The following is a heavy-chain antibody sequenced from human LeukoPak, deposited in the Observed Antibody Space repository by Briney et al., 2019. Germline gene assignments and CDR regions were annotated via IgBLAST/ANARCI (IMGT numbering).Heavy chain of an antibody. Sequence: AGGSLRLSCAASGFTFSSYAMSWVRQAPGKGLEWVSAISGGGGSTYYADSVKGRFTISRDNAKNSLYLQMNSLRAEDTAVYYCARDRIVGAFDYWGQGILVTVSS. CDR1: GFTFSSYA. CDR2: ISGGGGST. J-gene: IGHJ4*02. D-gene: IGHD1-26*01. V-gene: IGHV3-23*01. CDR3: ARDRIVGAFDY.